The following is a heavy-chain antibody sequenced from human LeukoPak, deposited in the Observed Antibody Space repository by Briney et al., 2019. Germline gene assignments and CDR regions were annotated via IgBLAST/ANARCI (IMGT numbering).Heavy chain of an antibody. CDR2: IIPILGIA. Sequence: SVKVSCKASGGTFSSYAISWVRQAPGQGLEWMGRIIPILGIANYAQKFQGRVTITADKSTSTAYMELSSLRSEDTAVYYCASGGYCSGGSCYTDYYYYGMDVWGQGTTVTVSS. J-gene: IGHJ6*02. CDR3: ASGGYCSGGSCYTDYYYYGMDV. D-gene: IGHD2-15*01. V-gene: IGHV1-69*10. CDR1: GGTFSSYA.